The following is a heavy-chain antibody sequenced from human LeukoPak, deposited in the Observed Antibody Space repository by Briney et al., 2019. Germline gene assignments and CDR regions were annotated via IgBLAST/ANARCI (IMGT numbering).Heavy chain of an antibody. J-gene: IGHJ4*02. Sequence: ASVKVSCKASGYTFTSHGISWVRQAPGQGLEWMGWISTYNGNTNYAQKFQGRVTMTRNTSISTAYMELSSLRSEDTAVYYCARGQEGEPLYYFDYWGQGTLVTVSS. D-gene: IGHD1-14*01. CDR2: ISTYNGNT. V-gene: IGHV1-18*01. CDR3: ARGQEGEPLYYFDY. CDR1: GYTFTSHG.